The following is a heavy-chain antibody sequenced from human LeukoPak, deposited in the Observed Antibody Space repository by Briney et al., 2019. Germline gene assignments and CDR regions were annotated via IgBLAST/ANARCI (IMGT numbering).Heavy chain of an antibody. V-gene: IGHV3-11*01. CDR1: GFTFSDYY. CDR3: ARGDCISTSCSSGHFAY. J-gene: IGHJ4*02. Sequence: GGSLRLSCAASGFTFSDYYMTWIRQTPGKGLEWVSYISSSGTTIYYADSVKGRFTISRDNAKNSLYLQMNSLRAEDTAVYYCARGDCISTSCSSGHFAYWGQGTLVTVSS. CDR2: ISSSGTTI. D-gene: IGHD2-2*01.